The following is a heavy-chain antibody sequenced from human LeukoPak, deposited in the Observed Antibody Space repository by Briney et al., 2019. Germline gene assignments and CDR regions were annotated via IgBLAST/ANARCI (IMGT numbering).Heavy chain of an antibody. D-gene: IGHD1-26*01. CDR1: GFTFSSYG. V-gene: IGHV3-23*01. Sequence: GGSLRLSCAASGFTFSSYGMSWVRQAPGKGLEWVSAISGSGGSTYYADSVKGRFTISRDNSKNTLYLQMNSLRAEDTAVYYCAKDRGSSTWAWVYYFDYWGQGTLVTVSS. J-gene: IGHJ4*02. CDR2: ISGSGGST. CDR3: AKDRGSSTWAWVYYFDY.